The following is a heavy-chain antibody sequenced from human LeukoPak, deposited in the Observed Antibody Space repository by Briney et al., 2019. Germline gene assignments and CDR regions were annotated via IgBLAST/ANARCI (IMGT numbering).Heavy chain of an antibody. J-gene: IGHJ5*02. D-gene: IGHD2-15*01. CDR3: ARPLGYYSDSRCPQSWFDP. CDR2: INHSGRT. Sequence: PAETLSLTCAVSGGSFSGYYWTWIRQSPGKGLEWIGEINHSGRTNYNPSLKSRVIMSVDTSKNQFSLKLSSVTAADTAVYYCARPLGYYSDSRCPQSWFDPWGQGTLVTVSS. CDR1: GGSFSGYY. V-gene: IGHV4-34*01.